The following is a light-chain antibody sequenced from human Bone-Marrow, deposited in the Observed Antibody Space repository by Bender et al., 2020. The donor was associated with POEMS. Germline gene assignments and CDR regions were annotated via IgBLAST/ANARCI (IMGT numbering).Light chain of an antibody. CDR1: SGSVSTNHY. Sequence: QTVVTQEPSFSVSPGGTVTLTCALSSGSVSTNHYPSWYQQSPGQPPRTLMHSTNSRPSGVPARFSGSIVGNKAALTITGAQATDESDYYCVLYMGDGTVVFGGGTKVTVL. CDR3: VLYMGDGTVV. J-gene: IGLJ3*02. CDR2: STN. V-gene: IGLV8-61*01.